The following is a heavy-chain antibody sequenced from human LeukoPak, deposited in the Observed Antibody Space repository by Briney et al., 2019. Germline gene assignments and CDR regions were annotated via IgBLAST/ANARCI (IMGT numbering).Heavy chain of an antibody. D-gene: IGHD3-16*02. Sequence: PGGSLRLSCAASGFTFSNYWMSWVRQAPGKGLEWVANIKQDGSEKYYVDSVKGRFTISRDNAKNSLYLQMNSLRAEDTAVYYCARDHDYVWGSYRPYYFDYWGQGTLVTVSS. CDR3: ARDHDYVWGSYRPYYFDY. J-gene: IGHJ4*02. CDR1: GFTFSNYW. V-gene: IGHV3-7*01. CDR2: IKQDGSEK.